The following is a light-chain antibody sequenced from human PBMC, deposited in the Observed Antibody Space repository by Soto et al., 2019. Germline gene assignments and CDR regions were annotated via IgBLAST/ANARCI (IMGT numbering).Light chain of an antibody. CDR2: EGS. V-gene: IGLV2-23*03. J-gene: IGLJ1*01. CDR1: SSDVGSYNL. Sequence: QSVLTQPASVSGSPGQSITISCTGTSSDVGSYNLVSWYQQHPGKAPKLMIYEGSKRPSGVSNRFSGSKSGNTASLTISGLQAEDEADYYCCSYAGSSTFPLGTGTKLTVL. CDR3: CSYAGSSTFP.